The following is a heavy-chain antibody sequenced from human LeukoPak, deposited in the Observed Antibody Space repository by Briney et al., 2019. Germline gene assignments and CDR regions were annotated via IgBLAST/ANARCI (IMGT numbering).Heavy chain of an antibody. CDR1: GYTFSSYA. V-gene: IGHV3-23*01. D-gene: IGHD6-6*01. CDR3: AKGRGFSSSGSDY. CDR2: LTGSGTST. Sequence: GGSLRLSCAASGYTFSSYAMSWVRQAPGKGLEWVSTLTGSGTSTYYADSVKGRFTTSRDNSKNTLYLQMNSLRAEDTATYFCAKGRGFSSSGSDYWGQGTLVTVSS. J-gene: IGHJ4*02.